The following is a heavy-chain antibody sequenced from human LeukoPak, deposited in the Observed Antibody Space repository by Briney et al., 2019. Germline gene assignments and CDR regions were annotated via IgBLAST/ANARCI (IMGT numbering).Heavy chain of an antibody. V-gene: IGHV3-33*01. CDR1: GFTFSSYG. D-gene: IGHD2-8*02. J-gene: IGHJ6*02. Sequence: GRSLRLSCAASGFTFSSYGMHWVRRAPGKGLEWVAVTRYDGSNKYYADSVKGRFTISRDNSKNTLFLQINSLRAEGTAVYYCTRGCTGGSCLFPDGMDIWGQGTTVTVSS. CDR3: TRGCTGGSCLFPDGMDI. CDR2: TRYDGSNK.